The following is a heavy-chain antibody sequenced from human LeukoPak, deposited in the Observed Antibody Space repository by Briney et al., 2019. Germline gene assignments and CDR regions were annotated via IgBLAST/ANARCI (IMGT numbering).Heavy chain of an antibody. J-gene: IGHJ4*02. V-gene: IGHV3-48*02. Sequence: AGSLRLSCAASGFTFSSYSMNWVRQAPGKGLEWVSYISSSSSTIYYADSVKGRFTISRDNAKNSLYLQMNSLRDEDTAVYYCASNYLYSGSSGIYFDYWGQGTLVTVSS. D-gene: IGHD1-26*01. CDR1: GFTFSSYS. CDR2: ISSSSSTI. CDR3: ASNYLYSGSSGIYFDY.